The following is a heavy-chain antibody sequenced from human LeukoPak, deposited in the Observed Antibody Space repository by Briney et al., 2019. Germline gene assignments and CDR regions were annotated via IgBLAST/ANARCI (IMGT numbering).Heavy chain of an antibody. CDR1: GLTFSSYS. Sequence: GGSLRLSCAASGLTFSSYSMNWVRQAPGKGLEWVAVISYEGSNKYYADSVKGRFTISRDNSKNTLYLQMNSLRGEDTAVYYCARWDRKWELLFGLTEYYYGMDVWGQGTTVTVSS. CDR3: ARWDRKWELLFGLTEYYYGMDV. V-gene: IGHV3-30*03. J-gene: IGHJ6*02. D-gene: IGHD1-26*01. CDR2: ISYEGSNK.